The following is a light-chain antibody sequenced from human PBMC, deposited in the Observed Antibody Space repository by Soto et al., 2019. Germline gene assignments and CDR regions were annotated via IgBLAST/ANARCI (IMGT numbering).Light chain of an antibody. J-gene: IGLJ1*01. V-gene: IGLV3-1*01. CDR2: QDS. CDR1: KLGDKY. CDR3: QAWDSSTDYV. Sequence: SYELTQPPSVSVSQGQTASITCSGDKLGDKYACWYQQKPGQSPVLVIYQDSKRPSGIPERFSGSNSGNTATLTISGTQAMDEADYYCQAWDSSTDYVFGTGTKLTVL.